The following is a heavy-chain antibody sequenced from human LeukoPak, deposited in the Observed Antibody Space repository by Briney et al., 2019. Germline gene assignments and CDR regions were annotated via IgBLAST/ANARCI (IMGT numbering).Heavy chain of an antibody. J-gene: IGHJ6*02. V-gene: IGHV1-24*01. CDR1: GYTLTELS. CDR2: FDPEDGET. Sequence: ASVKVSCTVSGYTLTELSVHWVRQAPGKGLEWMGGFDPEDGETIYAQKFQGRVTMTEDTSTDTAYMELSSLRSEDTAVYYCATVPLPTEAGANYYYYGMDVWGQGTTVTVSS. CDR3: ATVPLPTEAGANYYYYGMDV. D-gene: IGHD2-15*01.